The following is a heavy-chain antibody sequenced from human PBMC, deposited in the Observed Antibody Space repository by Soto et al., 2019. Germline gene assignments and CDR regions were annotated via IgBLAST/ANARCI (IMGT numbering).Heavy chain of an antibody. CDR1: GGFVSSGSYY. J-gene: IGHJ3*02. Sequence: QVQLQQWGAGLLKPSETLSLTCAVYGGFVSSGSYYWSWIRQPPGKGLEWIGEMSHSGGTHFNPSLTSRVTISVDTSKTQFSLKMSSVTAADTALYYCARVERGTATTVVDDFDIWGPGTMVTVSS. CDR3: ARVERGTATTVVDDFDI. V-gene: IGHV4-34*01. CDR2: MSHSGGT. D-gene: IGHD1-1*01.